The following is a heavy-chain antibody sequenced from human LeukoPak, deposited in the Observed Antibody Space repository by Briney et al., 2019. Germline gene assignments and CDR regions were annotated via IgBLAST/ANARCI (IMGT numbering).Heavy chain of an antibody. D-gene: IGHD1-1*01. J-gene: IGHJ4*02. CDR2: INPNSGGT. Sequence: AASVKVSCKASGYTFTGYYMHWVRQAPGQGLEWMGWINPNSGGTNYAQKFQGRVTMARDTSINTAYMELSRLRSDDTAVYYCARGSITTPIDCWGQGTLVTVSS. CDR3: ARGSITTPIDC. V-gene: IGHV1-2*02. CDR1: GYTFTGYY.